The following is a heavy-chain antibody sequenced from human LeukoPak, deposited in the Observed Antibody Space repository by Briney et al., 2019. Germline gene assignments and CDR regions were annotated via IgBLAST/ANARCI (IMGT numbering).Heavy chain of an antibody. J-gene: IGHJ1*01. CDR1: GGSFSGYY. CDR2: INHSGST. CDR3: AREGPPGYSYGPRRYFQH. Sequence: PSETLSLTCAVYGGSFSGYYWSWIRQPPGKGLEWIGEINHSGSTNYNPSLKSRVTISVDTSKNQFSLKLSSVTAADTAVYNCAREGPPGYSYGPRRYFQHWGQGTLVTVSP. V-gene: IGHV4-34*01. D-gene: IGHD5-18*01.